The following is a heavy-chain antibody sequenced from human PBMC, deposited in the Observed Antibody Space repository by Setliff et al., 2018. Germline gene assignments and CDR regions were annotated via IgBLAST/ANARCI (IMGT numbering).Heavy chain of an antibody. J-gene: IGHJ6*03. Sequence: SETLSLTCSVSGGAVSGDYWTWIRQPPGKGPEYIGYINYSGSTNYNPSLKSRVTISGDTSKNQVSLRLSSVTAADTAVYYCATRKSSGRLYMDVWGKGTTVTVSS. CDR1: GGAVSGDY. D-gene: IGHD1-26*01. V-gene: IGHV4-59*02. CDR2: INYSGST. CDR3: ATRKSSGRLYMDV.